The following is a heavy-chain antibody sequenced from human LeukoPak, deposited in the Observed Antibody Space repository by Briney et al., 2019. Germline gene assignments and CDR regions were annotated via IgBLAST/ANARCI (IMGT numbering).Heavy chain of an antibody. D-gene: IGHD2-8*01. CDR2: IYHSGST. CDR1: GESITNYY. CDR3: VRSAGGV. V-gene: IGHV4-59*01. J-gene: IGHJ4*02. Sequence: PSETLSLTCTVSGESITNYYWSWSRQLPGKGLEWIGYIYHSGSTNYNPSLKSRVTISVDTSKNQFSLKLTSVTAADTAVYYCVRSAGGVCGRGSLVTVSS.